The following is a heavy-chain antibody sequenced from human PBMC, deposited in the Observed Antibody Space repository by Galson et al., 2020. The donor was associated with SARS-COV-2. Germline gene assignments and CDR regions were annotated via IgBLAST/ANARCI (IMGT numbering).Heavy chain of an antibody. CDR3: ARDPDYGSGPYFYYTMDV. CDR1: SFTFRDYA. D-gene: IGHD3-10*01. Sequence: GGSLRLSCKVSSFTFRDYAMHWVRQAPGMGLDWVAVISSDGNYKYYADSVKGRLTISRDNSKKTVYLQMNSLRSEDTAFYYCARDPDYGSGPYFYYTMDVWGQGTTVTVSS. CDR2: ISSDGNYK. V-gene: IGHV3-30*04. J-gene: IGHJ6*02.